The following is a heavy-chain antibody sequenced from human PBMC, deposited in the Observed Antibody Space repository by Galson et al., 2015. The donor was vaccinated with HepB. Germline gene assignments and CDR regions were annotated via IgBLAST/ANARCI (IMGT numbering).Heavy chain of an antibody. CDR1: FSSYG. CDR2: ISYDGSNK. V-gene: IGHV3-30*19. CDR3: ARESAAMDYYYYYGMDV. J-gene: IGHJ6*02. Sequence: FSSYGMHWVRQAPGKGLEWVAVISYDGSNKYYADSVKGRFTISRDNSKNTLYLQMNSLRAEDTAVYYCARESAAMDYYYYYGMDVWGQGTTVTVSS. D-gene: IGHD2-2*01.